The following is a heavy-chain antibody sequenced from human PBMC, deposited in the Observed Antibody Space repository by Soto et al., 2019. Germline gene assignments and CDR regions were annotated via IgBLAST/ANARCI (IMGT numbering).Heavy chain of an antibody. J-gene: IGHJ4*02. CDR3: AKDAVSGDGLWLMDH. Sequence: LRLSSPASGFTFSIYAMTWVRQAPGKGLECVSGIYGSGAGIEYADSVKGRFTISRDNSKNTLYLQMNSLRAEDTAVYYCAKDAVSGDGLWLMDHWGQGTLVTVSS. V-gene: IGHV3-23*05. CDR1: GFTFSIYA. D-gene: IGHD2-21*02. CDR2: IYGSGAGI.